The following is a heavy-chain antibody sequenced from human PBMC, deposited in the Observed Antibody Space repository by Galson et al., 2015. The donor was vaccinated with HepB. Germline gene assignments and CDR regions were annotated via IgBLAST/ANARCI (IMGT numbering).Heavy chain of an antibody. D-gene: IGHD6-13*01. J-gene: IGHJ4*02. CDR1: GGTFGTHT. CDR2: ITPLFGTA. Sequence: SVKVSCKASGGTFGTHTMNWVRQAPGQGLEWMGGITPLFGTAKYAQKFQGRVTITADESTSTVYMELTSLRFEDTALYYCAREGIATSTNPVDYWGQGTLVTVSS. CDR3: AREGIATSTNPVDY. V-gene: IGHV1-69*13.